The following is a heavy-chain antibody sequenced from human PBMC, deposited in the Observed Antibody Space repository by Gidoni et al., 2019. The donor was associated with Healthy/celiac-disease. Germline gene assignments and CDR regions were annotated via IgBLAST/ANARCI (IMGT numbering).Heavy chain of an antibody. V-gene: IGHV3-13*01. CDR2: IGTAGDT. Sequence: EVQLVESGGGLVQPGGSLRLSCAASGFTFSSYDMHWVRQATGKGLEWVSAIGTAGDTYYPGYVKGRFTISREKAKNSFYLQMNSLRAGDTAVYYCARGAKQWLGDNYYYGMDVWGQGTTVTVSS. CDR1: GFTFSSYD. D-gene: IGHD6-19*01. J-gene: IGHJ6*02. CDR3: ARGAKQWLGDNYYYGMDV.